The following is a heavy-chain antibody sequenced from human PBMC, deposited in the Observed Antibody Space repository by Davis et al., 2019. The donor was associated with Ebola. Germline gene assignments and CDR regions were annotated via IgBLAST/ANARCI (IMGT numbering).Heavy chain of an antibody. D-gene: IGHD1-1*01. CDR1: GYTFTGYY. Sequence: AASVKVSCKASGYTFTGYYMHWVRQAPGQGLEWMGRINPNSGGTNYAQKFQGRVTMTRDTSISAAYMELTSLRSDDTAVYYCAGAQFPTTSDHWGQGTLVTVSS. J-gene: IGHJ4*02. CDR2: INPNSGGT. V-gene: IGHV1-2*06. CDR3: AGAQFPTTSDH.